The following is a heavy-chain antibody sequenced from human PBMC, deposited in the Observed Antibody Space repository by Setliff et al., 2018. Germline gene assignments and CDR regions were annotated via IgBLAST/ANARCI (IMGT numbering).Heavy chain of an antibody. CDR3: ARDPVVVVAAMSDAFDI. Sequence: SETLSLTCTVSGGSISSGSYYWSWVRQPAGKGLEWIGHIYTSGSTNYNPSLKSRVTISVDTSKNQFSLKLSSVTAADTAVYYCARDPVVVVAAMSDAFDIWGQGTMVTVSS. CDR1: GGSISSGSYY. V-gene: IGHV4-61*09. CDR2: IYTSGST. J-gene: IGHJ3*02. D-gene: IGHD2-15*01.